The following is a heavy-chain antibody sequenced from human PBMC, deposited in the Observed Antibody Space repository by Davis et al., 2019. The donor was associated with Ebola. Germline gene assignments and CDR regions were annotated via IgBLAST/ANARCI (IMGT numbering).Heavy chain of an antibody. CDR2: IYYSGST. D-gene: IGHD3-22*01. J-gene: IGHJ4*02. Sequence: SETLSLTCTVSGGSISSSSYYWGWIRQPPGKGLEWIGSIYYSGSTYYNPSLKSRVTISVDTSKNQFSLKLSSVTAADTAVYYCASNRRYYYDSSGYGATYYFDYWGQGTLVTVSS. CDR3: ASNRRYYYDSSGYGATYYFDY. V-gene: IGHV4-39*01. CDR1: GGSISSSSYY.